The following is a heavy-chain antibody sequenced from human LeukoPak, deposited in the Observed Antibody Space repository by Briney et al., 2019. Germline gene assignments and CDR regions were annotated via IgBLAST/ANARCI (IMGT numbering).Heavy chain of an antibody. V-gene: IGHV4-39*07. CDR1: GGSISSSSYY. CDR2: IYYSGST. Sequence: PSETLSLTCTVSGGSISSSSYYWGWIRQPPGKGLEWIGSIYYSGSTYYNPSLKSRVTISVDTSKSQFSPKLSSVTAADTAVYYCARAGRYDSSGYYDYWGQGTLVTVSS. D-gene: IGHD3-22*01. CDR3: ARAGRYDSSGYYDY. J-gene: IGHJ4*02.